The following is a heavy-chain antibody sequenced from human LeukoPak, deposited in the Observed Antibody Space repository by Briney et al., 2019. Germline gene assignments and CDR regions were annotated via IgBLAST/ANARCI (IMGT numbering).Heavy chain of an antibody. Sequence: PGGSLRLSCAASGFTSSSYSMNWVRQAPGKGLEWVSSISSSSSYIYYADSVKGRFTISRDNAKNSLYLQMNSLRAEDTAVYYCARARGDYYYYGMDVWGQGTTVTVSS. V-gene: IGHV3-21*01. CDR3: ARARGDYYYYGMDV. J-gene: IGHJ6*02. CDR2: ISSSSSYI. CDR1: GFTSSSYS. D-gene: IGHD3-10*01.